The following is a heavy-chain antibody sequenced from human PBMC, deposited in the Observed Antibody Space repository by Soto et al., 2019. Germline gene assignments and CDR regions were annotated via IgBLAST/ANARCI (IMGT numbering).Heavy chain of an antibody. D-gene: IGHD3-22*01. Sequence: EVQLLQSGGGSVQPGGSLRLSCAASGFTFSSDPMSWVRQTPEKGLEWVSGISPSGAATYFADSVKGRFSISRDNSKSTLYLQMNNLRAEDTAVYYCAKEVDVGSTMIDSWGQGTLVTVSS. CDR2: ISPSGAAT. J-gene: IGHJ4*02. CDR3: AKEVDVGSTMIDS. CDR1: GFTFSSDP. V-gene: IGHV3-23*01.